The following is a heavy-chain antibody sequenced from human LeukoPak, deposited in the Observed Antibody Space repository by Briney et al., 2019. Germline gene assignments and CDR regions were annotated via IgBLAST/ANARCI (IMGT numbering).Heavy chain of an antibody. CDR2: ITWNSGNR. CDR1: GFTFDDFA. V-gene: IGHV3-9*01. D-gene: IGHD3-10*01. CDR3: AKGVRITMVRGAFDI. J-gene: IGHJ3*02. Sequence: PGGSLRLSCAASGFTFDDFAMHWVRQVPGKGLEWVSGITWNSGNRVYADSVKGRFTISRDNAKNSLYLQMNSLRVEDTALYYCAKGVRITMVRGAFDIWGQGTVVTVSS.